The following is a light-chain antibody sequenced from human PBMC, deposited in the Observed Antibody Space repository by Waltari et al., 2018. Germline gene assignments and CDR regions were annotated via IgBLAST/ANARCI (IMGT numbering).Light chain of an antibody. Sequence: QSALTQPASVSGSPGQSITISCPGSSSDVGCYSLASWSPQHPGKAPKLMIYAVTKRPSGVSHRFSGSKSGNTASLTISGLQTEDEADYYCCSYAGSTTSSVVFGTGTKVIVL. V-gene: IGLV2-23*02. CDR1: SSDVGCYSL. CDR2: AVT. CDR3: CSYAGSTTSSVV. J-gene: IGLJ1*01.